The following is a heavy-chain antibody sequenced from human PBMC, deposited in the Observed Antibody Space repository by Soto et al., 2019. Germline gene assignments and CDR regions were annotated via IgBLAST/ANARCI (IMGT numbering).Heavy chain of an antibody. V-gene: IGHV4-30-4*01. CDR1: GGSISSGNYY. Sequence: QVQLQESGPGLVKPSQTLSLTCTVSGGSISSGNYYWSWIRQPPGKGLEWIGFMSYSGSTSYNASLMRRVTLSVDTSKSQFSLNLSSVTAADTAVYYCATMGTPATGLYYFDNWGQGTLVTVSS. CDR2: MSYSGST. CDR3: ATMGTPATGLYYFDN. J-gene: IGHJ4*02. D-gene: IGHD1-7*01.